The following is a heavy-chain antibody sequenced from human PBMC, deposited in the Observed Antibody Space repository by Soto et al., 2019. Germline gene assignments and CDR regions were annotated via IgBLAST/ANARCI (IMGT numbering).Heavy chain of an antibody. CDR3: ARHYYGSSHYSPFDY. CDR1: RFTFSDYY. V-gene: IGHV3-11*06. Sequence: QVQLVESGGGFVKPGGSLRLSCAASRFTFSDYYMSWIRQAPGKGLEWVSYISSSSTSTNSADSVKGRFTISRDNAKNSLYLHMNSLRAEDTAVYYCARHYYGSSHYSPFDYWGQGTLVTVSS. D-gene: IGHD3-22*01. CDR2: ISSSSTST. J-gene: IGHJ4*02.